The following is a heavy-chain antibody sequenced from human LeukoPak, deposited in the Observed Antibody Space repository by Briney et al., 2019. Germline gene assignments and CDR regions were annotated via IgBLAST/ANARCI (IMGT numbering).Heavy chain of an antibody. J-gene: IGHJ4*02. CDR1: GFTFSSYA. D-gene: IGHD3-9*01. V-gene: IGHV3-30-3*01. Sequence: GGSLRLSCAASGFTFSSYAMHWVRQAPGKGLEWVAVISYDGSNKYYADSVKGRFTISRDNSKNTLYLQMNSLRAEDTAVYYCARVPDYDILTGHFDYWGQGTLVTVSS. CDR2: ISYDGSNK. CDR3: ARVPDYDILTGHFDY.